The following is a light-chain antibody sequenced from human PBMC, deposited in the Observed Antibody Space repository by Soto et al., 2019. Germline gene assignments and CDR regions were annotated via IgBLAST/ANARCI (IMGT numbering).Light chain of an antibody. Sequence: DIQMTQSPSSLSASVGDRVTITCRASQSISSSLNWYQHKPGKAPKLLIYASSSLQSGVPSRFGGSGSGTDFTLTLNSLQPEDFATYYCQQSYSTPTFGPGTKVDIK. CDR3: QQSYSTPT. CDR1: QSISSS. CDR2: ASS. J-gene: IGKJ3*01. V-gene: IGKV1-39*01.